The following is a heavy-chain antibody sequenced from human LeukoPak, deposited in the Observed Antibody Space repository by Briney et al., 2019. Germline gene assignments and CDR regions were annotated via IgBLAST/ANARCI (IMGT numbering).Heavy chain of an antibody. CDR2: ITSGGDYI. D-gene: IGHD3-9*01. CDR1: GFTFNTFN. Sequence: GGSLRLSCAASGFTFNTFNMNWVRQAPGKGLEWVSSITSGGDYIYYADSVKGRFTTSRDNAKNSLSLQLNSLRVEDTAVYYCARGHYDVLAASYKWTPDYWSQGTLVTVSS. CDR3: ARGHYDVLAASYKWTPDY. J-gene: IGHJ4*02. V-gene: IGHV3-21*01.